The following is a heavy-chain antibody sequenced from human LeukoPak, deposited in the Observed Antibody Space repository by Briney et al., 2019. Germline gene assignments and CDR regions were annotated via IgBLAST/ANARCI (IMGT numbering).Heavy chain of an antibody. J-gene: IGHJ5*02. CDR1: GGTFSRYA. D-gene: IGHD2-2*01. CDR3: ARGGYCSSTSCYHPYNWFDP. V-gene: IGHV1-69*13. CDR2: IIPIFGTA. Sequence: SVKVSCKASGGTFSRYAISWVRQAPGQGLEWMGGIIPIFGTANYAQKFQGRVTITADESMSTAYMELSSLRSEDTAVYYCARGGYCSSTSCYHPYNWFDPWGQGTLVTVSS.